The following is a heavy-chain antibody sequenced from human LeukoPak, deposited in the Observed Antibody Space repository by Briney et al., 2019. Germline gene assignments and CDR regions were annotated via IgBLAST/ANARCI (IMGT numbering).Heavy chain of an antibody. CDR2: IFSSSNYI. V-gene: IGHV3-21*01. CDR1: GFTFSSYT. J-gene: IGHJ6*03. CDR3: ARAQDYSYYMDV. Sequence: GGSLGLSCAASGFTFSSYTLKLVRQAPGKGLEWVSFIFSSSNYIYYADSVKGRFTIFRDNAKNTLYLQMNSLKAEDTAVYDCARAQDYSYYMDVWGKGTTVTVSS.